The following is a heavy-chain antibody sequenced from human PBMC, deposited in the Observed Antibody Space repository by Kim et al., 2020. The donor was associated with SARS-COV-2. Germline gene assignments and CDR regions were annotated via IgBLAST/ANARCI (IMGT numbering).Heavy chain of an antibody. CDR2: INQDGSEK. J-gene: IGHJ4*02. V-gene: IGHV3-7*01. CDR1: GFTFSSYW. Sequence: GGSLRLSCAASGFTFSSYWMSWVRQAPGKGLEWVANINQDGSEKYYVDSVKGRFTISRDNAKNSLYLQMNSLRAEDTAVYYCARAVASYYDFWSGYHTPYYCDYWGQGTLVTVSS. D-gene: IGHD3-3*01. CDR3: ARAVASYYDFWSGYHTPYYCDY.